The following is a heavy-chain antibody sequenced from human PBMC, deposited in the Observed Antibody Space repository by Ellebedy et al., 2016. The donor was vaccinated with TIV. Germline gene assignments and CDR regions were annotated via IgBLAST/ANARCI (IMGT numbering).Heavy chain of an antibody. CDR1: GYRFATYL. V-gene: IGHV5-51*01. J-gene: IGHJ4*02. D-gene: IGHD1-1*01. CDR3: VRLDDEQNPDY. Sequence: PGGSLRLSCKGSGYRFATYLIGWVCQKPGKGLEWMGIIFISDSDTRYSPSFEGQVSISADKSIDTAYLQWSGLKASDTAMYYGVRLDDEQNPDYWGQGTLVTVSS. CDR2: IFISDSDT.